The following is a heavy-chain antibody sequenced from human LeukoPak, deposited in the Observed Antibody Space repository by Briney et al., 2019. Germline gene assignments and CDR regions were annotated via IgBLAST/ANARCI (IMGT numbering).Heavy chain of an antibody. V-gene: IGHV4-34*01. CDR3: ARGLVPRYYYDSSGYSEAFDI. Sequence: SETLSLTCAVYGGSFSGYYWSWLRQPPGKGLGWIGEINHSGSTNYNPSLQSRVTISVDTSKIQFSLKLSSLTAADTSVYYCARGLVPRYYYDSSGYSEAFDIWGQGTMVTVSS. D-gene: IGHD3-22*01. J-gene: IGHJ3*02. CDR2: INHSGST. CDR1: GGSFSGYY.